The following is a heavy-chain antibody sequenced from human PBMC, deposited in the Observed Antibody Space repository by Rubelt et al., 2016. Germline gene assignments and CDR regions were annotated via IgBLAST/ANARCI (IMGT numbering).Heavy chain of an antibody. CDR2: ISAYNGNT. CDR3: ARVMITFGGVIEVGWFDP. V-gene: IGHV1-18*01. D-gene: IGHD3-16*02. CDR1: GYTFTSYG. J-gene: IGHJ5*02. Sequence: QVQLVQSGAEVKKPGASVKVSCKASGYTFTSYGISWVRQAPGQGLEWMGWISAYNGNTNYAQKLQGRVPMTTDTSTSTAYMELRSLRSDDTAVYYCARVMITFGGVIEVGWFDPWGQGTLVTVSS.